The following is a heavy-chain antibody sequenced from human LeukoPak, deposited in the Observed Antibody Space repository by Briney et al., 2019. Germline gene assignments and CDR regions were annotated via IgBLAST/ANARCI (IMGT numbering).Heavy chain of an antibody. D-gene: IGHD1-1*01. CDR3: ARTSLETGTTGDY. V-gene: IGHV3-7*01. CDR1: GFTFSNFW. CDR2: IKQDGSEK. J-gene: IGHJ4*02. Sequence: GGSLRLSCAASGFTFSNFWMSWVRQTPGKGLEWMANIKQDGSEKYYVDSVRGRFTISRDSAKNSLYLQMNSLRAEDTAVYYCARTSLETGTTGDYWGQGTLVTVSS.